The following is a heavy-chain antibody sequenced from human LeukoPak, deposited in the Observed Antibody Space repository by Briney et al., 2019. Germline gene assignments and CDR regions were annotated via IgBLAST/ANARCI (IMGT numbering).Heavy chain of an antibody. J-gene: IGHJ6*03. CDR2: ISGGGSNT. Sequence: GGSLRLSCAASGFTFSSYGMHWVRQAPGKGLEWVSAISGGGSNTYYADSVKGRLTMSRDNSKNTLYLQMNSLRAEDTAVYYCARETDDILTGYYKHYYYYYMDVWGKGTTVTVSS. D-gene: IGHD3-9*01. V-gene: IGHV3-NL1*01. CDR3: ARETDDILTGYYKHYYYYYMDV. CDR1: GFTFSSYG.